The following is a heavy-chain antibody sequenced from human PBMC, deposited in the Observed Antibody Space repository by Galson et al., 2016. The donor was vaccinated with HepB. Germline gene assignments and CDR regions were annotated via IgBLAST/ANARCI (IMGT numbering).Heavy chain of an antibody. CDR2: IDPSDSET. D-gene: IGHD7-27*01. Sequence: QSGAEVKKPGESLTISCEGSGYRFIRYWISWVRQMPGKGPEWMGRIDPSDSETNYRPSVQGHVTITVDKSVNTAYLQWDSLEASDSAMYYCATGANFDYWGQGMLVAVSS. V-gene: IGHV5-10-1*01. CDR1: GYRFIRYW. CDR3: ATGANFDY. J-gene: IGHJ4*02.